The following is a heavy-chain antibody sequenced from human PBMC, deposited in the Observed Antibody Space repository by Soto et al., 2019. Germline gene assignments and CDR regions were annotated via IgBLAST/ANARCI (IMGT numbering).Heavy chain of an antibody. V-gene: IGHV1-69*01. D-gene: IGHD5-12*01. CDR3: AREGSGYNF. CDR1: GGSFSNFG. CDR2: IVPVFGRP. J-gene: IGHJ4*02. Sequence: QVPLVQSGAELKKPGSSVKVSCKASGGSFSNFGISWVRQAPGQGLEWMGGIVPVFGRPNYAQRFRGRLTITADESTSTGYMKLISLRSDDTAVYYCAREGSGYNFWGQGTQVTVSS.